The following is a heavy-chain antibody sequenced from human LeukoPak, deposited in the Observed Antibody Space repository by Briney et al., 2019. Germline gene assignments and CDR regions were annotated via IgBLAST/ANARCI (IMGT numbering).Heavy chain of an antibody. D-gene: IGHD6-6*01. CDR2: MNPNSGNT. CDR1: GDAFSSDN. Sequence: ASVKVSRKGPGDAFSSDNINRVRQATGQGLEWMGWMNPNSGNTGYAQKFQGRVTITRNTSISTAYMELSSVRSEDTAVYYCAIMEYSSSSEGTQFDYWGQGTLVTVSS. CDR3: AIMEYSSSSEGTQFDY. J-gene: IGHJ4*02. V-gene: IGHV1-8*03.